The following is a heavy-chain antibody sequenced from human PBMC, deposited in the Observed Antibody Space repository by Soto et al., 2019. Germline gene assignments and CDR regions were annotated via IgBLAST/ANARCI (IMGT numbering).Heavy chain of an antibody. CDR2: ISYDGSNK. V-gene: IGHV3-30-3*01. D-gene: IGHD3-9*01. J-gene: IGHJ4*02. Sequence: QVQLVESGGGVVQPGRSLRLSCAASGFTFSSYAMHWVRQAPGKGLEWVAVISYDGSNKYYADSVKGRFTISRDNSKNTLYLQMNSLRAEDTAVYYCARDLYRDFDWFTWYFDYWGQGTLVTVSS. CDR3: ARDLYRDFDWFTWYFDY. CDR1: GFTFSSYA.